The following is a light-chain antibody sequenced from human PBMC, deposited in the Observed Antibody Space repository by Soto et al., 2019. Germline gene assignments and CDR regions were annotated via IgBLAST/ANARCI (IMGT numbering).Light chain of an antibody. CDR1: SSDVGGYDY. Sequence: QSVLNQPPSPSGSPGQSVTISSPGNSSDVGGYDYVSWYQQHPGKAPKLMIYEVSKRPSGVPDRFSGSKAGNTASLTVSGLQAEDEADYYCTSYAGSNILYVFGTGTKVTVL. V-gene: IGLV2-8*01. CDR3: TSYAGSNILYV. CDR2: EVS. J-gene: IGLJ1*01.